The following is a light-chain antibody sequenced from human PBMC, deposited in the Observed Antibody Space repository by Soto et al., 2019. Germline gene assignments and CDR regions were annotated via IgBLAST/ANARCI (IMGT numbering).Light chain of an antibody. J-gene: IGKJ2*01. CDR2: LGS. CDR1: QSLLHSNGYNY. Sequence: DVVMTQSPLSLPVTPGEPASISCRSSQSLLHSNGYNYLDWYLQKPGQSTQLLIYLGSNRASGVPDRFSGSGSGTDFTLKISRVEAEDVGVYYCMQALQRGTFGQGTKLEIK. V-gene: IGKV2-28*01. CDR3: MQALQRGT.